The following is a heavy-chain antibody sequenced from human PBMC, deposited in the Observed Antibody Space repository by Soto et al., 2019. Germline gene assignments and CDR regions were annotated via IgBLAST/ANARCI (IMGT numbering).Heavy chain of an antibody. Sequence: SETLSLTCTVSGGSISTYYWSWIRQPPGKGLEWIGYIFHSGTTNYNPSLKSRVSMSVDTSKNQFSLNLRSVTAADTAMYYCARSYYQESSFDFWGLGTLVTVSS. CDR1: GGSISTYY. CDR3: ARSYYQESSFDF. V-gene: IGHV4-59*08. D-gene: IGHD3-10*01. J-gene: IGHJ4*02. CDR2: IFHSGTT.